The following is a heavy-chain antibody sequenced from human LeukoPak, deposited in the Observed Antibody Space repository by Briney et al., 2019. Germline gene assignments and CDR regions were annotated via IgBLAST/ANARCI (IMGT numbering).Heavy chain of an antibody. CDR2: ISAYNGNT. Sequence: ASVKVSCKASGYTFTSYGISWVRQAPGQGLEWMGWISAYNGNTNYAQKLQGRVTMTTDTSTSTAYMELRSLRSEDTAVYYCARGRAHYDFWSGYYYLIDFDYWGEGTLVTVSS. CDR1: GYTFTSYG. D-gene: IGHD3-3*01. CDR3: ARGRAHYDFWSGYYYLIDFDY. J-gene: IGHJ4*02. V-gene: IGHV1-18*01.